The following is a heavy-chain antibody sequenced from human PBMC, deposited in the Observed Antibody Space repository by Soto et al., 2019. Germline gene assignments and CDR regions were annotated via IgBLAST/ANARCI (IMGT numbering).Heavy chain of an antibody. J-gene: IGHJ6*02. Sequence: SVKVSCKASGGTFSSYAISWVRQAPGQGLEWMGGIIPIFGTANYAQKFQGRVTITADESTSTAYMELSSLRSEDTAVYYCARCAVAGTDYYYGMDVWGQGTTVTVSS. CDR2: IIPIFGTA. V-gene: IGHV1-69*13. D-gene: IGHD6-19*01. CDR1: GGTFSSYA. CDR3: ARCAVAGTDYYYGMDV.